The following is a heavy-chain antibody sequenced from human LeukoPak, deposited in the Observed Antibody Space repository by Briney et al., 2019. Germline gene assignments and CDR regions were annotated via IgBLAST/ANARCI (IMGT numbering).Heavy chain of an antibody. Sequence: GESLKISCKGSGYSFTSYWIGWVRQMPGKGLEGMGIIYPGDSDTRYSPSFQGQVTISADKSISTAYLQWSSLKASDTAMYYCARSRAYSGYEKVYYFDYWGQGTLVTVSS. CDR2: IYPGDSDT. D-gene: IGHD5-12*01. V-gene: IGHV5-51*01. CDR1: GYSFTSYW. J-gene: IGHJ4*02. CDR3: ARSRAYSGYEKVYYFDY.